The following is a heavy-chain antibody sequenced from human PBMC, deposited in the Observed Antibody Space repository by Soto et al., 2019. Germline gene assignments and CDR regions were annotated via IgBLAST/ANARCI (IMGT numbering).Heavy chain of an antibody. CDR2: TYYRSKWYN. J-gene: IGHJ5*02. Sequence: SQTLSLTCVISGDSVSSNSAAWNWIRQSPSSGLEWLGKTYYRSKWYNDYAISVKSRITINPDTSKNQFSLHLNSVTPEDTAVYYCAREDNCFDPWGQGTLVTVS. V-gene: IGHV6-1*01. CDR1: GDSVSSNSAA. CDR3: AREDNCFDP.